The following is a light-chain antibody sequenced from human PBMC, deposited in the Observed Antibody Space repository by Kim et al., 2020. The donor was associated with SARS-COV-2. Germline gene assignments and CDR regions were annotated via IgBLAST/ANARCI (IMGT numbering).Light chain of an antibody. CDR3: QQYSGTLAT. CDR1: QDIGYS. Sequence: SIGDRVTITCRARQDIGYSVPWYQQKPRKRPNVLISSATPLASGAPSRFSGSEYETEYTLTISSLQPEDFATYYGQQYSGTLATFGQGTKVVIK. CDR2: SAT. V-gene: IGKV1-NL1*01. J-gene: IGKJ1*01.